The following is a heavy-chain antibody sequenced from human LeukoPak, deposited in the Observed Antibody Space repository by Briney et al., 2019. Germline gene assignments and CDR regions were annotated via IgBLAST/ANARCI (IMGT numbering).Heavy chain of an antibody. V-gene: IGHV3-48*01. J-gene: IGHJ4*02. Sequence: GGSLRLSCAASGFTFSSYTMNWVRQAPGKGLEWVSYISSSSSTIYCADSVKGRFTISRDNAKNSLYLQMNSLRAEDTAVYYCARGYYYGSGSIYFDYWGQGTLVTVSS. CDR3: ARGYYYGSGSIYFDY. CDR2: ISSSSSTI. D-gene: IGHD3-10*01. CDR1: GFTFSSYT.